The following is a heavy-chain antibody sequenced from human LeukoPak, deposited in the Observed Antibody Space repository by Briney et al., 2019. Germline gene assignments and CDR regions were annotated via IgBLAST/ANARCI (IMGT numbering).Heavy chain of an antibody. D-gene: IGHD1-1*01. V-gene: IGHV3-30-3*01. Sequence: PGGSLRLSCAASGFTFSSYAMHWVRQAPGKGLEWVAVISYDGSNKYYADSVKGRFTISRDNAKKSLYLQMNSLRAEDTALYHCAKDVGALERNPDYWGQGILVTASS. CDR1: GFTFSSYA. CDR2: ISYDGSNK. CDR3: AKDVGALERNPDY. J-gene: IGHJ4*02.